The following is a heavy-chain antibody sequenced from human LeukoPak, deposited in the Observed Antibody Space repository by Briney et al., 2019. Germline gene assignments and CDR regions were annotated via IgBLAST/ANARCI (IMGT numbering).Heavy chain of an antibody. Sequence: SVKVSCKASGGTFSSYAISWVRQAPGQGLEWMGGIIPIFGTANYAQKFQGRVTITADESTSTAYMELSSLRSEDTAVYYCARVRITMVRGVTPPAYYFDYWGQGTLVTVSS. CDR2: IIPIFGTA. J-gene: IGHJ4*02. CDR1: GGTFSSYA. CDR3: ARVRITMVRGVTPPAYYFDY. V-gene: IGHV1-69*01. D-gene: IGHD3-10*01.